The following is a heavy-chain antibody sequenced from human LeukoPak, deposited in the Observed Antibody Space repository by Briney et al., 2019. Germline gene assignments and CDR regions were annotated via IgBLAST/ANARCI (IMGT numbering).Heavy chain of an antibody. CDR3: ARGELLLDN. D-gene: IGHD3-10*01. CDR2: INPNDGSA. V-gene: IGHV1-46*03. CDR1: GYTLTSYY. Sequence: GVSXKVSCKASGYTLTSYYMHWVRQTPGQGLEWMGIINPNDGSATYAQRFQGRVSMTRDTSTSTVYMDLQSLRSEDTAVYYCARGELLLDNWGQGTLVTVSS. J-gene: IGHJ4*02.